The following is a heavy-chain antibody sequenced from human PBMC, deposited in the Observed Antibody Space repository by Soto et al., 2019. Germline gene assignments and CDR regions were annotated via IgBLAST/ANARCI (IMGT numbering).Heavy chain of an antibody. V-gene: IGHV3-21*01. Sequence: PGGSLRLSCAASGFTFSSYSMNWVRQAPGKGLEWVSSISSSSSYIYYAGSVKGRFTISRDNAKNSLYLQMNSLRAEDTAVYYCARDPTAVTSRFDPWGQGTLVTVSS. CDR3: ARDPTAVTSRFDP. CDR2: ISSSSSYI. CDR1: GFTFSSYS. J-gene: IGHJ5*02. D-gene: IGHD4-4*01.